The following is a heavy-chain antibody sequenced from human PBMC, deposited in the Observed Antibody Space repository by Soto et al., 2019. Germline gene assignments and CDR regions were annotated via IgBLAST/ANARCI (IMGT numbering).Heavy chain of an antibody. CDR3: AKDHFEQYDSGASEDDAFDI. D-gene: IGHD3-22*01. Sequence: PGGSLRLSCAASGFAFSSYAMSWVRQAPGRGLEWVSVISRSGGSTYYADSVKGRFTISRDNSKNTLYLQMNSLRAEDTAVFYCAKDHFEQYDSGASEDDAFDIWGQGTMVTVSS. J-gene: IGHJ3*02. CDR2: ISRSGGST. CDR1: GFAFSSYA. V-gene: IGHV3-23*01.